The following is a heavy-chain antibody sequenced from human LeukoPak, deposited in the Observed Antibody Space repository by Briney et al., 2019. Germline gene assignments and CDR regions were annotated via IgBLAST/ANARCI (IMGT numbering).Heavy chain of an antibody. V-gene: IGHV3-11*01. CDR3: ARSIGSYYTMDV. CDR1: GFTFSDYY. J-gene: IGHJ6*02. CDR2: ISGSGSDL. Sequence: GRSLRLSCVACGFTFSDYYMNWIRQAPGRGLEWVSYISGSGSDLYYADSVKGRFTISRDNVKNSLYLQMNSLRAEDTAVYYCARSIGSYYTMDVWGQGTTVTVSS. D-gene: IGHD3-22*01.